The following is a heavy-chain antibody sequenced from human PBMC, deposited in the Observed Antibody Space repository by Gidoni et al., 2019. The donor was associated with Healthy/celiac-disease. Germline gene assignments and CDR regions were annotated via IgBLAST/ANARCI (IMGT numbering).Heavy chain of an antibody. J-gene: IGHJ5*02. Sequence: IGYIYYSGSTYYNPSLKSRVTISVDTSKNQFSLKLSSVTAADTAVYYCARGGIARDWFDPWGQGTLVTVSS. D-gene: IGHD6-13*01. CDR3: ARGGIARDWFDP. V-gene: IGHV4-30-4*01. CDR2: IYYSGST.